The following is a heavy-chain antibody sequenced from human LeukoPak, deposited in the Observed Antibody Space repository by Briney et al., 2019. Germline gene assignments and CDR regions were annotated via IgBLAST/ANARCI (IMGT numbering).Heavy chain of an antibody. CDR3: ARGKHNGGWYGRAFDI. V-gene: IGHV3-53*01. CDR1: GLTVSSNY. D-gene: IGHD6-19*01. Sequence: PGGSLRLSCAASGLTVSSNYMCWVRQAPGKGLEWVSVIYSGGNTYYADSVKGRFTISRDNSKNTLYLQMNSLRAGDTAVYYCARGKHNGGWYGRAFDIWGQGTMVTVSS. J-gene: IGHJ3*02. CDR2: IYSGGNT.